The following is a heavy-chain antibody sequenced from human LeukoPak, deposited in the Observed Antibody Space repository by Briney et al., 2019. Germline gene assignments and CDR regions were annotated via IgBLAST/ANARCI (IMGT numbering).Heavy chain of an antibody. J-gene: IGHJ3*02. CDR3: AKGAWPLARYCSSTSCLHDAFDI. V-gene: IGHV3-23*01. D-gene: IGHD2-2*01. CDR1: GGTFSSYA. Sequence: SCKASGGTFSSYAMSWVRQAPGKGLEWVSTISDGGGTTYYADSVKGRFTISRDNSKNTLYLQLNSLRADDTAVYYCAKGAWPLARYCSSTSCLHDAFDIWGQGTMVTVSS. CDR2: ISDGGGTT.